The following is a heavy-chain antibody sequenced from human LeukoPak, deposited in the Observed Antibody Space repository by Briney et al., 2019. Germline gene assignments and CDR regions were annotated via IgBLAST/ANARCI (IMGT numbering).Heavy chain of an antibody. CDR2: ISTYNGHA. J-gene: IGHJ4*02. CDR3: ARDRITAAGNHDFDY. V-gene: IGHV1-18*01. CDR1: GYNLGYYD. D-gene: IGHD6-13*01. Sequence: VASVKVSCKASGYNLGYYDISWVRQAPGPGLEWMGWISTYNGHANYVQKFQDRVTMTIDTSTSTAYMELRSLRSDDTAVYYCARDRITAAGNHDFDYWGQGTLVTVSS.